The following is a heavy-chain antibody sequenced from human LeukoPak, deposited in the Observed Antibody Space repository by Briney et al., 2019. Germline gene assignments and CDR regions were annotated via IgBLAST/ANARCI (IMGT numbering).Heavy chain of an antibody. CDR3: ARDSGDYCFDY. J-gene: IGHJ4*02. CDR2: ISSSSSYI. D-gene: IGHD4-17*01. CDR1: GFTFSSYS. Sequence: GGSLRLSCAASGFTFSSYSMNWVRQAPGKGLEGVSSISSSSSYIYYAASVKGRFTISRDNAKNSLYLQTNSLRAEDTAVYYCARDSGDYCFDYWGQGTPVTVSS. V-gene: IGHV3-21*01.